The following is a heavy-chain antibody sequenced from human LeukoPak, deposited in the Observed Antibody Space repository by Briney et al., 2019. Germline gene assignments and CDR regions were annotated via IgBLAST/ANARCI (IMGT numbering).Heavy chain of an antibody. CDR2: IWYDGSNK. CDR3: ARDDHDYGDHEVSWYFDL. Sequence: PGGSLRLSCAASGFTFSSYGMHWVRQAPGKGLEWVAVIWYDGSNKYYADSVKGRFTISRDNSKNTLYLQMNSLRAEDTTGYYCARDDHDYGDHEVSWYFDLWGRGTLVTVSS. D-gene: IGHD4-17*01. J-gene: IGHJ2*01. CDR1: GFTFSSYG. V-gene: IGHV3-33*01.